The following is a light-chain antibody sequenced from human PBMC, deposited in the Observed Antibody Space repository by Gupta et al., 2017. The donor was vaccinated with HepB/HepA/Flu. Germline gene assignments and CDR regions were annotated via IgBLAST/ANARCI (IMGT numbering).Light chain of an antibody. Sequence: SVLTQPPSASRTPGPRVSISCSGSSSNIGTSFVYWYQQFSGTAPKLLIYRNSERPSGVPGRFSGSKSGTSASLAISGLRAEDEADYYCAAWDVTLSGVVFGGGTKLTVL. V-gene: IGLV1-47*01. CDR2: RNS. J-gene: IGLJ2*01. CDR3: AAWDVTLSGVV. CDR1: SSNIGTSF.